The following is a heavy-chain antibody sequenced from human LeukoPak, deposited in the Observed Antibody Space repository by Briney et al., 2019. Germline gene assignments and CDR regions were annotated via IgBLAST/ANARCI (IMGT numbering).Heavy chain of an antibody. CDR1: GFTFSSYS. CDR2: ISSGSSTI. J-gene: IGHJ6*03. V-gene: IGHV3-48*01. CDR3: ARDYDFWSGYPLPYYMDV. Sequence: GSLRLSCAASGFTFSSYSMNWVRQAPGKGLEWVSYISSGSSTIYYADSVKGRFTISRDNAKNSLYLQMNSLRAEDTAAYYCARDYDFWSGYPLPYYMDVWGKGTTVTVSS. D-gene: IGHD3-3*01.